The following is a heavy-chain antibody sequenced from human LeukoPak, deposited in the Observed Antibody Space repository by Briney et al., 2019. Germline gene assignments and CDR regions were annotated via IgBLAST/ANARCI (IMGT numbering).Heavy chain of an antibody. D-gene: IGHD5-18*01. CDR3: ARGPRIQLWLPRPVDX. J-gene: IGHJ4*02. CDR2: INHSGST. Sequence: PSETLSLTCAVYGGSFSGYCWSWIRQPPGKGLEWVGEINHSGSTNYNPSLKTRVNISVDTSKNQFSLKLSSVTAADTAVYYCARGPRIQLWLPRPVDXWGQGTLVTVSS. CDR1: GGSFSGYC. V-gene: IGHV4-34*01.